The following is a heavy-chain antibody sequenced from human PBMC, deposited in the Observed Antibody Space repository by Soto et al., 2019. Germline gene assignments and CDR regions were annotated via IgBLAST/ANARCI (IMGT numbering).Heavy chain of an antibody. Sequence: SETLSLTCAVYGGSFSSYHWSWIRQTPGKGLEWIGEINHLTTTNYNPSLKSRVIISLDTPKNQFSLKLSSVTAADTAVYYCARGYDTALSPIFWGQGILVTVSS. D-gene: IGHD5-18*01. CDR3: ARGYDTALSPIF. J-gene: IGHJ4*02. V-gene: IGHV4-34*01. CDR1: GGSFSSYH. CDR2: INHLTTT.